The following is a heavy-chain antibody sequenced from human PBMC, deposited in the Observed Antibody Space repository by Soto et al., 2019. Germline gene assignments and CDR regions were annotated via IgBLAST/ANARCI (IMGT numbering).Heavy chain of an antibody. CDR3: AREVVGPTYYFTDY. Sequence: GGSLRLSCEASGFIFSNYSMDWVRQAPGKGLEWVSSISRSSTFIYYADSVRGRFTISRDNAKNSVSLHMNNVRAEDTAVYYCAREVVGPTYYFTDYWGQGALVTVSS. D-gene: IGHD1-26*01. CDR2: ISRSSTFI. J-gene: IGHJ4*02. V-gene: IGHV3-21*06. CDR1: GFIFSNYS.